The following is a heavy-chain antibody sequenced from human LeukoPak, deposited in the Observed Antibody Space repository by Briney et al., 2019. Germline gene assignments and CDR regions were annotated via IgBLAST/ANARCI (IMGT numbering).Heavy chain of an antibody. Sequence: PSETLSLTCAVYGGSFSGYYWSWIRQPPGKGLEWIGEINHSGSTNYNPSLKSRVTISVDTSKNQFSLKLSSVTAADTAVYYCARKATMVRGVTLAYYYYYYMDVWGKGTTVTISS. CDR3: ARKATMVRGVTLAYYYYYYMDV. J-gene: IGHJ6*03. CDR2: INHSGST. V-gene: IGHV4-34*01. D-gene: IGHD3-10*01. CDR1: GGSFSGYY.